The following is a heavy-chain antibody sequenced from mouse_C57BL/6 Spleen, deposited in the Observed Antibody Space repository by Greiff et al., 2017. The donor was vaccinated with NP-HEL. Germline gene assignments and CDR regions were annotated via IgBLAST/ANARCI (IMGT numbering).Heavy chain of an antibody. D-gene: IGHD1-1*02. Sequence: VQLQQPGAELVRPGSSVKLSCKASGYTFPSYWMDWVKQRPGQGLEWIGNIYPSDSETHYNQKFKDKATLTVDKSSSTAYMQLSSLTSEDSAVYYCARAGYGPFAYWGQGTLVAVSA. V-gene: IGHV1-61*01. CDR3: ARAGYGPFAY. CDR2: IYPSDSET. J-gene: IGHJ3*01. CDR1: GYTFPSYW.